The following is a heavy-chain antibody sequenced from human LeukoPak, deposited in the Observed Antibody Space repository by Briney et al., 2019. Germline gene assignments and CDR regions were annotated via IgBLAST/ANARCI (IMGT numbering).Heavy chain of an antibody. Sequence: GGSLRLSCAASGFTFSSYSMNWVRQAPGKGLEWVSSISSSSSYIYYADSVKGRFTISRDNAKNSLYLQMNSLRAEDTAVYYCARDRTYYDFWSGYIQGFDPWGQGTLVTVSS. V-gene: IGHV3-21*01. D-gene: IGHD3-3*01. CDR1: GFTFSSYS. J-gene: IGHJ5*02. CDR3: ARDRTYYDFWSGYIQGFDP. CDR2: ISSSSSYI.